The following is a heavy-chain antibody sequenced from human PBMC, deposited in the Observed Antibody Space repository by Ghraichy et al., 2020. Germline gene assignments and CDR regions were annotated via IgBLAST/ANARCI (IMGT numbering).Heavy chain of an antibody. J-gene: IGHJ6*03. D-gene: IGHD5/OR15-5a*01. CDR3: ARDVYDSSYYYYYMDV. V-gene: IGHV3-21*01. CDR2: ISSSSSYI. Sequence: GESLNISCAASGFTFSSYSMNWVRQAPGKGLEWVSSISSSSSYIYYADSVKGRFTISRDNAKNSLYLQMNSPRAEDTAVYYCARDVYDSSYYYYYMDVWGKGTTVTVSS. CDR1: GFTFSSYS.